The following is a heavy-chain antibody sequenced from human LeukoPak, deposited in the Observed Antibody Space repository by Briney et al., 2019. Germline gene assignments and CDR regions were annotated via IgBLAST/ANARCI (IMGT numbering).Heavy chain of an antibody. CDR3: ASGGYSYGSDY. D-gene: IGHD5-18*01. V-gene: IGHV1-46*01. Sequence: GASVTVSCTASRYTFTSYYMHWVRQAPGQGLEGMGVINPSGGSTSYAQKFQGRVTMTRDTSTSTVYMELSSLRSEDTAVYYCASGGYSYGSDYWGQGTLVTVSS. CDR2: INPSGGST. CDR1: RYTFTSYY. J-gene: IGHJ4*02.